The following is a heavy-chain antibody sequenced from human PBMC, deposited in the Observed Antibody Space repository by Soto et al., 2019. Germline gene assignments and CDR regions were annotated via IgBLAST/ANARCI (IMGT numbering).Heavy chain of an antibody. Sequence: PSETLSLPGSVYGWSFSGYYWSWIRQPPGKGLEWIGEINHSGSTNYNPSLKSRVTISVDTSKNQFSLKLSSVTAADTAVYYCARRAFYYGMDVWVQGTTGTVS. CDR1: GWSFSGYY. V-gene: IGHV4-34*01. CDR3: ARRAFYYGMDV. J-gene: IGHJ6*02. CDR2: INHSGST.